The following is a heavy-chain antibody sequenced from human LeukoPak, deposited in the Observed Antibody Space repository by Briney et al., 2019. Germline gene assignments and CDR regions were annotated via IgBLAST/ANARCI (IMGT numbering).Heavy chain of an antibody. V-gene: IGHV1-3*01. CDR1: GYTFTSYA. J-gene: IGHJ4*02. CDR3: AGGRFGPLITMVRGVFDY. D-gene: IGHD3-10*01. Sequence: ASVKVSCKASGYTFTSYAMHWVRQAPGQRLEWMGWINAGNGNTKYSQKFQGRVTITRDTSASTAYMELSSLRSEDTAVYYCAGGRFGPLITMVRGVFDYWGQGTLVTVSS. CDR2: INAGNGNT.